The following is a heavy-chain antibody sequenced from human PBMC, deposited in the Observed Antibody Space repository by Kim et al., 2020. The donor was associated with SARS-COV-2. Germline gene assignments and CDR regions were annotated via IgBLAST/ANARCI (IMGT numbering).Heavy chain of an antibody. CDR2: IKQDGSEI. CDR1: GFTFSSYW. J-gene: IGHJ4*02. CDR3: ARDLLVREAD. Sequence: GGSLRLSCAASGFTFSSYWMSWVRQAPGKGLEWVATIKQDGSEIYYLDSVKGRFTISRDNARNSLYLQMNSLRAEDTALYYCARDLLVREADWGQGTLVTVSS. V-gene: IGHV3-7*01. D-gene: IGHD2-8*02.